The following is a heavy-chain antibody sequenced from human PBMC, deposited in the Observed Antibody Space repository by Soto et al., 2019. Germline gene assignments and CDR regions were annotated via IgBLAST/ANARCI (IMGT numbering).Heavy chain of an antibody. CDR1: GFTFRTYG. J-gene: IGHJ6*02. CDR2: ISYDGNNK. D-gene: IGHD3-22*01. CDR3: AKGGSGNYLTYYYYYGMDV. V-gene: IGHV3-30*18. Sequence: GGSLRLSCAASGFTFRTYGMHWVRQAPGKGLEWVAVISYDGNNKYYADSVKGRFTISRDNSKNTVYLQMNNLRAEDTAMYYCAKGGSGNYLTYYYYYGMDVWGQGTTVTVSS.